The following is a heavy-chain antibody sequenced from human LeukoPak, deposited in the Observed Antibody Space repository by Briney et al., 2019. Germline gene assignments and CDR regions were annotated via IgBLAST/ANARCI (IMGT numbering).Heavy chain of an antibody. CDR1: GGSISSYY. J-gene: IGHJ4*02. V-gene: IGHV4-59*01. Sequence: PSETLSLTCTVSGGSISSYYWSWIRQPPGKGLEWIGYIYYSGSTNYNPSLKSRVTIPIDASKNQFSLKLSSVTAADTAVYYCARAPNRGGDCYSDYWGQGTLVTVSS. CDR2: IYYSGST. CDR3: ARAPNRGGDCYSDY. D-gene: IGHD2-21*02.